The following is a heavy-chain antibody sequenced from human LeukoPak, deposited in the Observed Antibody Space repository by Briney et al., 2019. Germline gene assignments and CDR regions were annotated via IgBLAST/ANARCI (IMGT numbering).Heavy chain of an antibody. V-gene: IGHV3-11*03. CDR3: ASASGWSFDY. CDR1: GFTVSNNY. CDR2: ISSSSGYT. Sequence: GGSLRLSCAASGFTVSNNYMSWIRQAPGKGLEWLSYISSSSGYTNYADSVKGRFTISRDNAKNSLYLQMNSLRAEDTAVYYCASASGWSFDYWGQGTLVTVSS. D-gene: IGHD6-19*01. J-gene: IGHJ4*02.